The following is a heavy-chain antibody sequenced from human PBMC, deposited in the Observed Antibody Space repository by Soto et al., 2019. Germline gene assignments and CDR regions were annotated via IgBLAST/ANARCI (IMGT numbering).Heavy chain of an antibody. V-gene: IGHV1-18*04. CDR3: ARVGGYCSTTSCYRWFDP. J-gene: IGHJ5*02. CDR2: IIAYNGNT. D-gene: IGHD2-2*01. CDR1: GYSFTTYD. Sequence: SVKVAFKASGYSFTTYDISWGRQAPGQGLERMGWIIAYNGNTNYAQKLQGRVTMTTDTSTSTAYMELSSLRSDDTAVYYCARVGGYCSTTSCYRWFDPSGQGTLVAVSS.